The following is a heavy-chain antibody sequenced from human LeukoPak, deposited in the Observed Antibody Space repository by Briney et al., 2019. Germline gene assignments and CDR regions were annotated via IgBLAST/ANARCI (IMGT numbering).Heavy chain of an antibody. J-gene: IGHJ4*02. CDR1: GFTFSSYS. CDR3: AKDRGYSYGYFDY. D-gene: IGHD5-18*01. CDR2: ISSSSSYI. Sequence: GGSLRLSCAASGFTFSSYSMNWVRQAPGKGLEWVSSISSSSSYIYYADSVKGRFTISRDNAKNSLYLQMNSLRAEDTAVYYCAKDRGYSYGYFDYWGQGTLVTVSS. V-gene: IGHV3-21*01.